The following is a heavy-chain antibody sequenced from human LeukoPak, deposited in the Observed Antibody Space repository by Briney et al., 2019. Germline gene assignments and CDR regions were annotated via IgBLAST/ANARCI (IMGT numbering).Heavy chain of an antibody. J-gene: IGHJ4*02. CDR3: VKERRDLRYFDY. Sequence: GGSLRLSCAASGFTFSSYDMHWVRQATGKGLEWVSAIGTAGDTYYPGSVKGRFTISRENAKNSLYLQMDSLRAEDTALYYCVKERRDLRYFDYWGQGTLVTVSS. V-gene: IGHV3-13*01. D-gene: IGHD4-17*01. CDR1: GFTFSSYD. CDR2: IGTAGDT.